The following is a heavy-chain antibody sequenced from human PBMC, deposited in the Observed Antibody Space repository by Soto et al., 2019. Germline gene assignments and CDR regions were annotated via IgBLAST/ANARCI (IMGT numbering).Heavy chain of an antibody. Sequence: VASVKVSCKASGYTFTTYGISWVRQAPGQGLEWMGWINGYNGNTNYAQKLQGRVTMTTDTSTSTAYMELRSLRSDDTAVYYCARDPVAGTYFDYWGQGTLVTVSS. CDR1: GYTFTTYG. D-gene: IGHD6-19*01. CDR3: ARDPVAGTYFDY. J-gene: IGHJ4*02. V-gene: IGHV1-18*01. CDR2: INGYNGNT.